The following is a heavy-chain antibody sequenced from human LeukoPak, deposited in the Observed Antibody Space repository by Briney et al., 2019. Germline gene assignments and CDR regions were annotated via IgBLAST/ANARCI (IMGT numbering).Heavy chain of an antibody. CDR3: ASGAGIAAPGTYDAFDI. CDR2: IYPGDSGT. V-gene: IGHV5-51*01. Sequence: GESLKIPCKGSGYSFTTYWIGWVRQMPGKGLESTGIIYPGDSGTKYSPSFQGQVTISADRSISTAYLQWSSLKASDTAMYYCASGAGIAAPGTYDAFDIWGQGTMVTVSS. J-gene: IGHJ3*02. CDR1: GYSFTTYW. D-gene: IGHD6-13*01.